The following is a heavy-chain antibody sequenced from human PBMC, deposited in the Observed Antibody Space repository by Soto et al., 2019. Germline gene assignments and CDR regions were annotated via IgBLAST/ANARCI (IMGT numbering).Heavy chain of an antibody. CDR1: GFTFSSYA. CDR2: ISCDGSNK. Sequence: QVQLVESGGGLVQPGRSLRLSCAASGFTFSSYAMHWVRQAPGKGLEWVAVISCDGSNKYYADSVKGRFTISRDKSKNTLYLNMNSLRDEDIDVYYCAKDMGASSLGGFDYWGQGTLVTVSS. J-gene: IGHJ4*02. D-gene: IGHD6-6*01. CDR3: AKDMGASSLGGFDY. V-gene: IGHV3-30-3*01.